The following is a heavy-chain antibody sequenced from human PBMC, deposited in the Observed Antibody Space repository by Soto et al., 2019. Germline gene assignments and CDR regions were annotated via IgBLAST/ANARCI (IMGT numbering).Heavy chain of an antibody. V-gene: IGHV3-33*01. CDR1: GFTFSSYG. Sequence: GGSLRLSCAASGFTFSSYGMHWVRQAPGKGLEWVAVIWYDGSNKYYADSVKGRFTISRDNSKNTLYLQMNSLRAEDTAVYYCARAPDYYDSSGYCRYWGQETLVTVSS. CDR2: IWYDGSNK. J-gene: IGHJ4*02. CDR3: ARAPDYYDSSGYCRY. D-gene: IGHD3-22*01.